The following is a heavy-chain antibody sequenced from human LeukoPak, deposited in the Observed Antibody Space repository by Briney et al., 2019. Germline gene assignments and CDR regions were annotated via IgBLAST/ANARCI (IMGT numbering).Heavy chain of an antibody. D-gene: IGHD1-1*01. CDR3: ARSGTTGTTVYAFDM. Sequence: PSETLSLTCTVSGGSISSYYWSWIRQPAGKGLEWIGRIYTSGSTNYTPSLKSRVTMPVDTSKNQFSLKLSSVTAADTAVYYCARSGTTGTTVYAFDMWGQGTMVTVSS. V-gene: IGHV4-4*07. CDR2: IYTSGST. CDR1: GGSISSYY. J-gene: IGHJ3*02.